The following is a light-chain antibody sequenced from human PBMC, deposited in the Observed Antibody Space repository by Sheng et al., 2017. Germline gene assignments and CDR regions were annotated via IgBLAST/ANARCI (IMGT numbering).Light chain of an antibody. J-gene: IGLJ1*01. CDR2: DVS. Sequence: QSALTQPASVSGSPGQSITISCTGTSSDVDGYNYVSWYQQHPGKAPKLMIYDVSNRPSGVSNRFSGSKSGNTASLTISGLQAEDEADYYCSSYTSSSIVFGTGTKVTVL. V-gene: IGLV2-14*03. CDR1: SSDVDGYNY. CDR3: SSYTSSSIV.